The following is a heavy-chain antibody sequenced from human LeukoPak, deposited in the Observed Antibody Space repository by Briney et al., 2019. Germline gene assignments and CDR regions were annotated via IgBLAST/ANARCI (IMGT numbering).Heavy chain of an antibody. CDR1: GFTFSSYG. CDR2: IWYDGSNK. CDR3: ARDTGAAVANLEFDY. D-gene: IGHD6-19*01. J-gene: IGHJ4*02. V-gene: IGHV3-33*01. Sequence: GGSLRLSCAASGFTFSSYGMHWVRQAPGKGLEWVAVIWYDGSNKYYADSVKGRFTISRDNSKSTLYLQMNSLRAEDTAVYYCARDTGAAVANLEFDYRGQGTLVTVSS.